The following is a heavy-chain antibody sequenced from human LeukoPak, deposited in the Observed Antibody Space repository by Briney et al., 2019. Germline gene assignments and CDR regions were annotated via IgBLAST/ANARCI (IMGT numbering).Heavy chain of an antibody. CDR1: GFTFSTHW. CDR3: VRDQGAFDM. Sequence: GGSLRLSCAASGFTFSTHWMSWVRQAPGKGLEWVGNIKQDASEKYFVDSLRGRFTISRDNAKNSLFLQMNSLRADDTAVYYCVRDQGAFDMWGHGTMVTVSS. CDR2: IKQDASEK. J-gene: IGHJ3*02. V-gene: IGHV3-7*05.